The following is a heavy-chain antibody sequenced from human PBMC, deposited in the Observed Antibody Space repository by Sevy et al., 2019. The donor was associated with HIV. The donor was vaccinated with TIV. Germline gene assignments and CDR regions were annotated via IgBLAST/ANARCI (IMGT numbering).Heavy chain of an antibody. CDR1: GASISSSSYY. Sequence: SETLSLTCTVSGASISSSSYYWGWIRQPPGKGLEWIGSIYYSGISFYTPSLKSRVTISVDTSKNQFSLKLSSVTAADTAVYYCARRLRGSSSGRWFDPRGQGTLVTVSS. D-gene: IGHD6-6*01. CDR2: IYYSGIS. CDR3: ARRLRGSSSGRWFDP. J-gene: IGHJ5*02. V-gene: IGHV4-39*01.